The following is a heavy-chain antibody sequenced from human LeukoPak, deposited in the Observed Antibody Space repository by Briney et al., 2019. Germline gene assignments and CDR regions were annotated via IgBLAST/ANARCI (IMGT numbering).Heavy chain of an antibody. D-gene: IGHD2/OR15-2a*01. V-gene: IGHV3-33*01. CDR3: AREGPRGNSQFDY. J-gene: IGHJ4*02. CDR1: GFTFSNYG. CDR2: LWYDGSNK. Sequence: GGSLRLSCAASGFTFSNYGMHWVRQAPGKGLEWVALLWYDGSNKYYTDSVKGRLTISRDNSKNTLYLQMNSLRAEDTAVYYCAREGPRGNSQFDYWGQGTLVTVSS.